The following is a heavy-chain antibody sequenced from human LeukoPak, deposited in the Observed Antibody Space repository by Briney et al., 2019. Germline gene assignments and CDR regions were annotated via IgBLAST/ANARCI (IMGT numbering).Heavy chain of an antibody. CDR3: ARQFGVVMPQYFQH. V-gene: IGHV3-23*01. D-gene: IGHD3-3*01. CDR2: ISGSGGST. Sequence: HAGGSLRLSCAASGFTFSSYAMSWVRQAPGKGLEWVSAISGSGGSTYYADSVKGRFTISRDNSKNTLYLQMNSLRAEDTAVYYCARQFGVVMPQYFQHWGQGTLVTVSS. J-gene: IGHJ1*01. CDR1: GFTFSSYA.